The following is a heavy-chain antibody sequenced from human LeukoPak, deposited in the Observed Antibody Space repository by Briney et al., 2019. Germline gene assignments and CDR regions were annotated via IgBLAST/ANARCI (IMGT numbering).Heavy chain of an antibody. CDR2: IRPDGSEK. D-gene: IGHD3-22*01. V-gene: IGHV3-7*01. J-gene: IGHJ4*02. Sequence: GGSLRLSCAASGFTFSSYSMNWVRQAPGKGLEWVANIRPDGSEKYYMDSVKGRLTISRDNAKNSLYLQMNSLRGEDTAVYYCARDVALSTHHFDSSGLLDYWGQGTLVTVSS. CDR3: ARDVALSTHHFDSSGLLDY. CDR1: GFTFSSYS.